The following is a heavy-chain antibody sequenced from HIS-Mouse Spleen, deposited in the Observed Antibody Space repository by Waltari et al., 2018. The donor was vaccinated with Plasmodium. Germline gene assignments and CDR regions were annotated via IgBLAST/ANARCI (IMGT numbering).Heavy chain of an antibody. CDR2: MNPNSGNT. CDR1: GYTFPSYD. CDR3: ARTRGYSYGYGAFDI. Sequence: QVQLVQSGAEVKKPGASVKVSCKASGYTFPSYDLNWVRQAPGQGLEWMGWMNPNSGNTGYAQKFQGRVTMTRNTSISTAYMELSSLRSEDTAVYYCARTRGYSYGYGAFDIWGQGTMVTVSS. V-gene: IGHV1-8*02. J-gene: IGHJ3*02. D-gene: IGHD5-18*01.